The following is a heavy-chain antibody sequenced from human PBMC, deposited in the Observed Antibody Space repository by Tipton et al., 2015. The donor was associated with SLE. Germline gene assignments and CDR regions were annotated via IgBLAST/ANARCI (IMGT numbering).Heavy chain of an antibody. CDR1: GFTFSDYY. V-gene: IGHV3-11*01. CDR3: AKDITHFQYYDILTGSNYYYGMDV. CDR2: ISSSGSTI. J-gene: IGHJ6*02. D-gene: IGHD3-9*01. Sequence: GSLRLSCAASGFTFSDYYMSWIRQAPGKGLEWVSYISSSGSTIYYADSVKGRFTISRDNSKNSLYLQMNSLRTEDTALYYCAKDITHFQYYDILTGSNYYYGMDVWGQGTTVTVSS.